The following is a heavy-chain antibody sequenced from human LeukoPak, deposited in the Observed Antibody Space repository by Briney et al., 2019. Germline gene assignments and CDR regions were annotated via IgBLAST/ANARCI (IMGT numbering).Heavy chain of an antibody. CDR2: ITSSSSYT. CDR3: ARDMEVPAALLYYYYYYMDV. CDR1: GFTFSSYS. J-gene: IGHJ6*03. V-gene: IGHV3-21*01. Sequence: GGSLRLSCAASGFTFSSYSMNWVRQAPGKGLEWVSSITSSSSYTFYADSVKGRFTISRDNAKNSLYLQMNSLRAEDTAVYYCARDMEVPAALLYYYYYYMDVWGKGTTVTVSS. D-gene: IGHD2-2*01.